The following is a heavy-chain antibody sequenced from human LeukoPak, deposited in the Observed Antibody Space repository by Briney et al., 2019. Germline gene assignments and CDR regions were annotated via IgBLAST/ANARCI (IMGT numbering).Heavy chain of an antibody. J-gene: IGHJ6*02. D-gene: IGHD2/OR15-2a*01. CDR3: ARVGQEYYYGMDV. Sequence: GGSLRLSCAASGFTFSSYAMSWVRQAPGKGLEWVSYISSSTGYTNYGDSLKGRFTISRDNPKNSLYLQMNSLRAEDTAVYYCARVGQEYYYGMDVWGQGTTVTVSS. CDR1: GFTFSSYA. V-gene: IGHV3-21*05. CDR2: ISSSTGYT.